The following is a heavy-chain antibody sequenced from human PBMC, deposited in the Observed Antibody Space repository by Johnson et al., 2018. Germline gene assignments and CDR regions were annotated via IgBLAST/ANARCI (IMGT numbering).Heavy chain of an antibody. CDR1: GGSMSSSSYY. V-gene: IGHV4-39*07. CDR3: ARFLWSAPGDV. CDR2: VFYRGNT. J-gene: IGHJ6*04. D-gene: IGHD3-3*01. Sequence: QVQLQESGPGLVKPSETLSLTCSVSGGSMSSSSYYWGWIRQPPGKGLELIGSVFYRGNTNYNPSLKSRVTISVDTSKNQFSLKLSSVTAADTAVYYCARFLWSAPGDVWGKGTTVTVSS.